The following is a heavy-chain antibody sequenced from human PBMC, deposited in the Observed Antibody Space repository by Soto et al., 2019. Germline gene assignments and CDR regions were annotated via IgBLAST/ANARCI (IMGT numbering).Heavy chain of an antibody. CDR1: GFTFSSYS. D-gene: IGHD3-3*01. CDR2: ISSSSSYI. J-gene: IGHJ3*02. Sequence: GGSLRLSCAASGFTFSSYSMNWVRQAPGKGLEWVSSISSSSSYIYYADSVKGRFTISRDNAKNSLYLQMNSLRAEDTAVYYCARDLDTIFGVVILAETNAFDIWGQGTMVTVSS. V-gene: IGHV3-21*01. CDR3: ARDLDTIFGVVILAETNAFDI.